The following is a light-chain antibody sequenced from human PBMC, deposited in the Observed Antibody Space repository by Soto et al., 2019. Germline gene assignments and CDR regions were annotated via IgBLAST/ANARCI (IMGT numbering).Light chain of an antibody. CDR1: QSVRSNY. CDR2: GAS. J-gene: IGKJ4*01. Sequence: EIVLTQSPGTLSLSPGERATLSCRASQSVRSNYLAWYQQKPGQAPRLLIYGASTRATGIPDRFSGSGSGTDFTLTISRLEPEDFALYYCQHYGTSPLTFGGGAKVEIK. CDR3: QHYGTSPLT. V-gene: IGKV3-20*01.